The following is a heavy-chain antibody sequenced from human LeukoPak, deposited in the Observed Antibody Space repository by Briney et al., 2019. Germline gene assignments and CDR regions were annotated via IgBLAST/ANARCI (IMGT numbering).Heavy chain of an antibody. D-gene: IGHD3-10*01. CDR3: ARTGNYYGSGSYLTDENWFDP. V-gene: IGHV4-59*01. Sequence: SETLSLTCTVSGGSISRDDRSSIRQPPGQGLEWIGYIYYSGSTNYNPSLKSRVTISVDTSKNQFSLKLSSVTAADTAVYYCARTGNYYGSGSYLTDENWFDPWGQGTLVTVSS. J-gene: IGHJ5*02. CDR2: IYYSGST. CDR1: GGSISRDD.